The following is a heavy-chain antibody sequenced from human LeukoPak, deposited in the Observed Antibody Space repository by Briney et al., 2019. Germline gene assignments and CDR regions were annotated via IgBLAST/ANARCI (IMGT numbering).Heavy chain of an antibody. V-gene: IGHV3-48*02. CDR1: GFTFSSYS. CDR3: ARDWRKDGYYYGMDV. CDR2: ISSSSSTI. Sequence: GGSLRLSCAASGFTFSSYSMNWVRQAPGKGLEWVSYISSSSSTIYYADSVKGRFTISRDNAKNSLYLQMNSLRDEDTAVYYCARDWRKDGYYYGMDVWGQGTTVTVSS. J-gene: IGHJ6*02.